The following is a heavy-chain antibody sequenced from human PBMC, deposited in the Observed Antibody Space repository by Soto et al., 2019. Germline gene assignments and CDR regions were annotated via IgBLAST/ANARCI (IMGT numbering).Heavy chain of an antibody. CDR2: ISGIGGST. J-gene: IGHJ3*02. Sequence: PGGSLRLSCAASGFTFSSYAMSWVRQAPGKGLEWVSAISGIGGSTYYADSVKSRFTISRDNSKNTLYLQMNSLRAEDTAVYYCAKDGYCSSTSCSPAGCYDAFDIWGQGTMVTVSS. V-gene: IGHV3-23*01. D-gene: IGHD2-2*03. CDR1: GFTFSSYA. CDR3: AKDGYCSSTSCSPAGCYDAFDI.